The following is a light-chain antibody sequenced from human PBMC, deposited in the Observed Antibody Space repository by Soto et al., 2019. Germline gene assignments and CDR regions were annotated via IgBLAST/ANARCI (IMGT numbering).Light chain of an antibody. V-gene: IGLV2-11*01. CDR2: DVT. CDR1: SSDIGGYNY. Sequence: QSVLTQPRSVSGSPGQSVTISCTGTSSDIGGYNYVSWYQQHPGKAPKLMIYDVTKRPSGVPNRFSGSKSGNTASLTIFGLQADDEADYYCCSHAGSYTFYVFGTGTKVTVL. J-gene: IGLJ1*01. CDR3: CSHAGSYTFYV.